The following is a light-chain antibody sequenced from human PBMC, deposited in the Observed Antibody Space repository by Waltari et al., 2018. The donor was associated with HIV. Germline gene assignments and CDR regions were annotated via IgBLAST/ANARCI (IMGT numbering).Light chain of an antibody. V-gene: IGKV1-39*01. J-gene: IGKJ1*01. CDR3: LQTYSTTWT. CDR1: QSISNF. Sequence: DIQLTQSPSSLSAFVGDRVTITCRASQSISNFLTWYQQKPGKAPQVLIYVSSSLQSGVPSRFSCTRSGTDFTLTISSLQPEDSATYYCLQTYSTTWTFGQGTKVEIK. CDR2: VSS.